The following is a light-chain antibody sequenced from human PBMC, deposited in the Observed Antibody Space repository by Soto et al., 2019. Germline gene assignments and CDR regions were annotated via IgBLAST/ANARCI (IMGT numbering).Light chain of an antibody. CDR2: GAA. CDR3: QQYNNWPLT. V-gene: IGKV3-15*01. Sequence: EVVVTQSPATLSASPGERVTLSCRASQSVSTNLAWYQQKPGQAPRHLIYGAATRATDIPARFSGSGSGTEFTLTISSLQSEDLAVYYCQQYNNWPLTFGGGTKVEIK. CDR1: QSVSTN. J-gene: IGKJ4*01.